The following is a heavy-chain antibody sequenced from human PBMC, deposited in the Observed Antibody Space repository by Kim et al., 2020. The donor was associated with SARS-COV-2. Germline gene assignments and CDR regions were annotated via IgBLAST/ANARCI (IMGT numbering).Heavy chain of an antibody. V-gene: IGHV3-21*01. CDR1: GFTFSSYS. J-gene: IGHJ3*02. Sequence: GGSLRLSCAASGFTFSSYSMNWVRQAPGKGLEWVSSISSSSSYIYYADSVKGRFTISRDNAKNSLYLQMNSLRAEDTAVYYCARDLVPYFPLAATLGRGDAFDIWGQGTMVTVSS. CDR3: ARDLVPYFPLAATLGRGDAFDI. CDR2: ISSSSSYI. D-gene: IGHD2-15*01.